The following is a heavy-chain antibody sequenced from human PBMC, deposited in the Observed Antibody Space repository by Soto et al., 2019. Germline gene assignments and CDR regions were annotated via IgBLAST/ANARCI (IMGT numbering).Heavy chain of an antibody. Sequence: ASVKVSCKASGGTFSSYAISWVRQAPGQGLEWMGGIIPIFGTANYAQKFQGRVTITADESTSTAYMELSSLRSEDTAVYYFARSSSGWRPTYNWFGPWGKGTRVTVAS. CDR2: IIPIFGTA. V-gene: IGHV1-69*13. CDR1: GGTFSSYA. J-gene: IGHJ5*02. CDR3: ARSSSGWRPTYNWFGP. D-gene: IGHD6-19*01.